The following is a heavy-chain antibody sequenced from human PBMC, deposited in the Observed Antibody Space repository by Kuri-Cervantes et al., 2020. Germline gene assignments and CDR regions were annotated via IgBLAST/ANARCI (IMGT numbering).Heavy chain of an antibody. Sequence: GESLKISCAASGFTFSSYAMHWVRQAPGKGLEWVAVISYDGSNKYYADSVKGRFTISRDNAKNSLYLQMNSLRAEDTAVYYCARTPTWFGELLYLNYYYGMDVWGQGTTVTVSS. CDR1: GFTFSSYA. V-gene: IGHV3-30-3*01. CDR2: ISYDGSNK. CDR3: ARTPTWFGELLYLNYYYGMDV. D-gene: IGHD3-10*01. J-gene: IGHJ6*02.